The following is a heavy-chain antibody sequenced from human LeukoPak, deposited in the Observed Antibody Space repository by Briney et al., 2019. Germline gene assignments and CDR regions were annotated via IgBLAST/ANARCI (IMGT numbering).Heavy chain of an antibody. CDR3: ARDIAAAGLFFDY. J-gene: IGHJ4*02. CDR1: GFTLSSYW. CDR2: IKYDGSEI. D-gene: IGHD6-13*01. Sequence: GGSLRLSCAASGFTLSSYWMSWVRQAPGKGLEWVANIKYDGSEIDYVDSVKGRFTISRDNAKNSLYLQMNSLRAEDTAVHYCARDIAAAGLFFDYWGQGVLVTVSS. V-gene: IGHV3-7*01.